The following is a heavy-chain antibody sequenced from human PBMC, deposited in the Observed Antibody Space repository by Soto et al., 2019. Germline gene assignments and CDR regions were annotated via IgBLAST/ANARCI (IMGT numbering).Heavy chain of an antibody. D-gene: IGHD6-6*01. Sequence: SVKVSCKASGYTFTSYAMHWVRQAPGQGLEWMGGIIPIFGTANYAQKFQGRVTITADESTSTAYMELSSLRSEDTAVYYCAHSSSLAYYFDYWGQGTLVTVSS. CDR3: AHSSSLAYYFDY. V-gene: IGHV1-69*13. CDR2: IIPIFGTA. CDR1: GYTFTSYA. J-gene: IGHJ4*02.